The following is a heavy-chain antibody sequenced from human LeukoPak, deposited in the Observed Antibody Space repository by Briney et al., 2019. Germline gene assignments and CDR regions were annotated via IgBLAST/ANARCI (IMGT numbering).Heavy chain of an antibody. J-gene: IGHJ4*02. CDR3: ASGWVLRDFDY. CDR2: ISYDGSNK. V-gene: IGHV3-30-3*01. Sequence: GRSLRLSCAASGFTFSSYAMHWVRQAPGKGLEWVAVISYDGSNKYYADSVKGRFTISRDNSKNTLYLQMNSLRAEDTAVYYCASGWVLRDFDYWGQGTLVTVSS. D-gene: IGHD1-26*01. CDR1: GFTFSSYA.